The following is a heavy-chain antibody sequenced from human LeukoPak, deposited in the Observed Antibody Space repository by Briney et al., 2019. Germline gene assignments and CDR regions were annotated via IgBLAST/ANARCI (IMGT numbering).Heavy chain of an antibody. CDR3: AKDRLGRRPDAFDI. CDR2: LNWNGAST. Sequence: GGSLRLSCAASGFTFDDYGLSWVRQVPGKGLEWVSGLNWNGASTGYADSVKGRFTISRDNAKNSLYLQMHSVRVEDTAVYYCAKDRLGRRPDAFDIWGQGTMVTVSS. D-gene: IGHD1-1*01. CDR1: GFTFDDYG. V-gene: IGHV3-20*04. J-gene: IGHJ3*02.